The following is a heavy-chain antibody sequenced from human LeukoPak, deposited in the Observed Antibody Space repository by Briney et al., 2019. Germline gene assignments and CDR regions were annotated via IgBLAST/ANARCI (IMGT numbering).Heavy chain of an antibody. CDR2: INSGGDDI. V-gene: IGHV3-21*05. J-gene: IGHJ4*02. CDR1: GFSFSLYA. Sequence: GGSLRLSCAASGFSFSLYAMNWVRQAQGKGLEWISYINSGGDDIHYAASVRGRFTISRDDAGNTLFLQLSSLRAEDTAVYYCARDTIQPGLIDDWGQGTLVTVSS. D-gene: IGHD2-2*01. CDR3: ARDTIQPGLIDD.